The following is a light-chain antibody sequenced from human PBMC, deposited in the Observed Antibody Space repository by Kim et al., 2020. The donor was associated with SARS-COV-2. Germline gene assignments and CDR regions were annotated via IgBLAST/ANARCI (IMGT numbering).Light chain of an antibody. CDR2: FDS. J-gene: IGLJ2*01. Sequence: SYELTQPPSVPVAPGKTAMIPCGGNNIETKSVHWYQQKPGQAPVLVVYFDSDRPSGIPERFSGSISGNTATLTISRVEAGDEADYYCQVWHSSSGHVVFGGGTKLTVL. V-gene: IGLV3-21*04. CDR3: QVWHSSSGHVV. CDR1: NIETKS.